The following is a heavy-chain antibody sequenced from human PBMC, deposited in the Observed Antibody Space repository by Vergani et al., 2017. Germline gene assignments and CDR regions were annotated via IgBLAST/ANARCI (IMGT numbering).Heavy chain of an antibody. J-gene: IGHJ2*01. Sequence: QVQLVQSGAEVKKPGASVKVSCKASGYTFTSYAMHWVRQAPGQRLEWMGWINAGNGNTKYSQKFQGRDTITRDTSASTAYMELSSLRSEDTAVYYCARKIGSWGXFDLWGRGTLVTVSS. CDR3: ARKIGSWGXFDL. V-gene: IGHV1-3*01. CDR2: INAGNGNT. CDR1: GYTFTSYA. D-gene: IGHD6-13*01.